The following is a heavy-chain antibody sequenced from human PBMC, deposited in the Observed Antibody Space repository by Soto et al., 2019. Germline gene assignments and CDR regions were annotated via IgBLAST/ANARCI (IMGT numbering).Heavy chain of an antibody. CDR2: IYYSGST. J-gene: IGHJ6*02. CDR3: ARVDFGVGRGGMDV. D-gene: IGHD3-3*01. CDR1: GGSISSGGYY. Sequence: QVQLQESGPGLVKPSQTLSLTCTVSGGSISSGGYYWSWIRQHPGKGLEWIGYIYYSGSTYYNPSLNGRVTKSVDTSKNQFSLKLSSVTAADTAVYYCARVDFGVGRGGMDVWGQGTTVTVSS. V-gene: IGHV4-31*03.